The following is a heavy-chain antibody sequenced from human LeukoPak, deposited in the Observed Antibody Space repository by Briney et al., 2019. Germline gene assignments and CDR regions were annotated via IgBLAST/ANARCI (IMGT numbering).Heavy chain of an antibody. D-gene: IGHD3-10*01. V-gene: IGHV4-34*01. Sequence: PSETLSLTCAVYGGSFSGYYWSWIRQPPGKGLEWIGEINHSGSTNYNPSLKSRVTMSVDTSKNQFSLKLSSVTAADTAAYYCARTILWFGELLYGYFDLWGRGTLVTVSS. CDR3: ARTILWFGELLYGYFDL. CDR1: GGSFSGYY. J-gene: IGHJ2*01. CDR2: INHSGST.